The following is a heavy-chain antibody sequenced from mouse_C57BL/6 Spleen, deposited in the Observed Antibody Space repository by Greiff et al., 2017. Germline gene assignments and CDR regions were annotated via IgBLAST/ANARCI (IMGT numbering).Heavy chain of an antibody. V-gene: IGHV1-26*01. CDR1: GYTFTDYY. CDR2: SNPNNGGT. D-gene: IGHD2-2*01. Sequence: VQLQQSGPELVKPGASVKISCKASGYTFTDYYMNWVKQSHGKSLEWIGDSNPNNGGTSYNQKFKGKATLTVDKSSSTAYMELRSLTSEDSAVYYCARVYYGYDGYYFDYWGQGTTLTVSS. J-gene: IGHJ2*01. CDR3: ARVYYGYDGYYFDY.